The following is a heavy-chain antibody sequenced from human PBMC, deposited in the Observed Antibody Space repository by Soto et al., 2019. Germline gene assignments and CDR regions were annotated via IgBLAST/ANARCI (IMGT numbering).Heavy chain of an antibody. CDR2: ISGSGGST. CDR3: AKDPWGISSSWEYYFDY. V-gene: IGHV3-23*01. CDR1: GFTFSSYA. Sequence: GGSLRLSCAASGFTFSSYAMSWVRQAPGKGLEWVSAISGSGGSTYYADSVKGRFTISRDNSKNTLYLQMNSLRAEDTAVYYCAKDPWGISSSWEYYFDYWGQGTLVTVSS. D-gene: IGHD6-13*01. J-gene: IGHJ4*02.